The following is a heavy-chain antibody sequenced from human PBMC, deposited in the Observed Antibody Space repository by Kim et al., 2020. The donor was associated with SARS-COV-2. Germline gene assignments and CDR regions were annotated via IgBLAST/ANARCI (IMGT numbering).Heavy chain of an antibody. Sequence: SETLSLTCTVSGGSISSGGYYWSWIRQHPGKGLEWIGYIYYSGSTYYNPSLKSRVTISVDTSKNQFSLKLSSVTAADTAVYYCARGWGDPGGMDVWGQGTTVTVSS. CDR2: IYYSGST. D-gene: IGHD2-21*01. J-gene: IGHJ6*02. CDR3: ARGWGDPGGMDV. CDR1: GGSISSGGYY. V-gene: IGHV4-31*03.